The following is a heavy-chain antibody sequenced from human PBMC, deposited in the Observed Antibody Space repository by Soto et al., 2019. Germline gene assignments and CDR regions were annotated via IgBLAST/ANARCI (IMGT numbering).Heavy chain of an antibody. V-gene: IGHV1-18*01. CDR2: ISAYNGNT. D-gene: IGHD4-17*01. CDR1: GYTFTSYG. Sequence: ASVKVSCKASGYTFTSYGISWVRQAPGQGLEWMGWISAYNGNTNYAQKLQGRVTMTTDTSTSTAYMELRSLRSDDTAVYYCARGGGFGDYVFMAWYMDVWGKGTTVTVSS. J-gene: IGHJ6*03. CDR3: ARGGGFGDYVFMAWYMDV.